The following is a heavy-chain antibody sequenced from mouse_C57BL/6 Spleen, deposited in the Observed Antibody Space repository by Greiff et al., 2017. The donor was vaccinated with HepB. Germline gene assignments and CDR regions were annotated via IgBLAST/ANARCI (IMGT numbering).Heavy chain of an antibody. CDR1: GFTFSSYA. J-gene: IGHJ1*03. V-gene: IGHV5-4*03. CDR3: ARALLTTGGYFDV. Sequence: DVKLVESGGGLVKPGGSLKLSCAASGFTFSSYAMSWVRQTPDKRLEWVATISDGGSYTYYPDNVKGRFTISRDNAKNNLYLQMSHLKSEDTAMYYCARALLTTGGYFDVWGTGTTVTVSS. CDR2: ISDGGSYT. D-gene: IGHD1-1*01.